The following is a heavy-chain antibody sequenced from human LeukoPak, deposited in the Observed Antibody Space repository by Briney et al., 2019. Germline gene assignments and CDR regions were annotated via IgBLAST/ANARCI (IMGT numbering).Heavy chain of an antibody. CDR2: IIPILGIA. CDR1: GGTFSSYA. Sequence: SVKVSCKASGGTFSSYAISWVRQAPGQGLEWMGRIIPILGIANYAQKFQGRVTITADKSTSTAYMELSSLRSEDTAVYYCARDLMGIVGAIDYWGQGTLVTVSS. V-gene: IGHV1-69*04. D-gene: IGHD1-26*01. J-gene: IGHJ4*02. CDR3: ARDLMGIVGAIDY.